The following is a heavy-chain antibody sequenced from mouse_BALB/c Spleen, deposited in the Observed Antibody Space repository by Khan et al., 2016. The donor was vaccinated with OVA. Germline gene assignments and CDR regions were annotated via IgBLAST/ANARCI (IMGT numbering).Heavy chain of an antibody. CDR1: GYTFTNYG. J-gene: IGHJ3*01. CDR2: INTYTGEP. V-gene: IGHV9-3-1*01. CDR3: ARSDGNCKFAY. D-gene: IGHD2-1*01. Sequence: QIQLVQSGPELKKPGETVKISCKASGYTFTNYGMNWVKQAPGKGLKWMGWINTYTGEPTYAEDFKGRIAFSVETSASTAYLQITNLKNEDTATYFCARSDGNCKFAYWGEGTLVTVSA.